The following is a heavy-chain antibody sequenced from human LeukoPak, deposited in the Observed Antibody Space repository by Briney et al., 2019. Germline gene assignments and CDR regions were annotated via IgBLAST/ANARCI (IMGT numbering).Heavy chain of an antibody. V-gene: IGHV1-18*01. D-gene: IGHD2-2*01. CDR3: ARVPTVFVVDPEQNHFDL. J-gene: IGHJ4*02. CDR1: AYTFFRFG. Sequence: ASVKVSCKASAYTFFRFGIRWVRQAPGQGGEGVGWISGYNDNRKIAQKFQGRGTLTTDSSTSTPYMELGNLKSDHTAVYFCARVPTVFVVDPEQNHFDLWGQGPLVIVSS. CDR2: ISGYNDNR.